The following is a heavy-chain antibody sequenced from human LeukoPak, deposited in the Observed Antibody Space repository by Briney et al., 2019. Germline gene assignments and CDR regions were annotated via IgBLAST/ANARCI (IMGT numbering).Heavy chain of an antibody. CDR2: ISSSGSTI. J-gene: IGHJ2*01. Sequence: GGSLRLSCAASGFTFSDYYMSWIRQAPGKGLEWVSYISSSGSTIYYADSVKGRFTISRDNAKNSLYLQMNSLRAEDTAVYYCARDRDIAAAVNWYFDLWGRGTLVTVSS. CDR1: GFTFSDYY. D-gene: IGHD6-13*01. V-gene: IGHV3-11*01. CDR3: ARDRDIAAAVNWYFDL.